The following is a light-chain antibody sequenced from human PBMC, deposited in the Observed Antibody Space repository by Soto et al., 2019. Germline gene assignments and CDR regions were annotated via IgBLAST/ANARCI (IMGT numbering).Light chain of an antibody. Sequence: DIQMTQSPSTVSASVGDRITITCRASESISSWLAWYQQKPGKAPKLLIYHASTLESGVPPRCSGRESETVFTLTINSLQPDDFATYYCQQYNVLWTFGQGTKVDIK. V-gene: IGKV1-5*01. J-gene: IGKJ1*01. CDR2: HAS. CDR3: QQYNVLWT. CDR1: ESISSW.